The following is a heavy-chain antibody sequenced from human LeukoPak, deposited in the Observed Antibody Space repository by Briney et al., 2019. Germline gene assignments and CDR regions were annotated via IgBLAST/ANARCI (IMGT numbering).Heavy chain of an antibody. Sequence: GGSLRLSCAASGFTFSSYSMNWVRQAPGKGLEWVSSISSSSSYIYYADSVKGRFTISRDNAKNSLYLQMNSLRAEDTAVYYCARARLSSTWYRTLHFDYWGQGTLVTVSS. J-gene: IGHJ4*02. CDR3: ARARLSSTWYRTLHFDY. CDR2: ISSSSSYI. V-gene: IGHV3-21*01. D-gene: IGHD6-13*01. CDR1: GFTFSSYS.